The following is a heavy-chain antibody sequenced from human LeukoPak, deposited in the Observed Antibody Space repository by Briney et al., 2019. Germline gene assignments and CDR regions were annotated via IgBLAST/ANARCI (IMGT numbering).Heavy chain of an antibody. Sequence: GGSLRLSCAASGFTFSSYWMSWVRQAPGKGLERVANIKQDGSEKYYVDSVKGRFTISRDNAKNSLYLQMNSLRAEDTAVYYCARATSITIFGVVTRGGHYFGYWGQGTLVTVSS. J-gene: IGHJ4*02. CDR3: ARATSITIFGVVTRGGHYFGY. D-gene: IGHD3-3*01. CDR1: GFTFSSYW. CDR2: IKQDGSEK. V-gene: IGHV3-7*01.